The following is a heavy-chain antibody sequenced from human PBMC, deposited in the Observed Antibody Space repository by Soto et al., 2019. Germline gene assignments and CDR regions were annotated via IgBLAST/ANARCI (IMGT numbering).Heavy chain of an antibody. Sequence: HPVGSLSLSCAASGFTFSSYAMSWVRQAPGKGLEWVSAISGSGGSTYYADSVKGRFTISRDNSKNTLYLQMNSLRAEDTAVYYCAKDDDVDTAMVTVPYWGQGTLVTVPQ. D-gene: IGHD5-18*01. CDR3: AKDDDVDTAMVTVPY. CDR2: ISGSGGST. CDR1: GFTFSSYA. J-gene: IGHJ4*02. V-gene: IGHV3-23*01.